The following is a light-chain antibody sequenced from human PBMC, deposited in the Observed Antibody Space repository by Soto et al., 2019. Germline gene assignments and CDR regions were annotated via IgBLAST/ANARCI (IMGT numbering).Light chain of an antibody. Sequence: EIVLTQSPATLSLSPGERATLSCRASQSVSSYLAWYQHKPGQAPRLLIHDASSRATGIPARFSGSGSGTHFTLTISSLEPEDFAVYYCQQRSDWPPSLTLGGGTKVDIK. CDR1: QSVSSY. J-gene: IGKJ4*01. V-gene: IGKV3-11*01. CDR3: QQRSDWPPSLT. CDR2: DAS.